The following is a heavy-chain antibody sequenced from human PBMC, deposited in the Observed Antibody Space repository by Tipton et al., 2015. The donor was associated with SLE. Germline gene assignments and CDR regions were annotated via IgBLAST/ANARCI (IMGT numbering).Heavy chain of an antibody. Sequence: TLSLTCSVSGASVTRSTHYWAWLRQPPGKGLEWIGEINHSGSTNYNPSLKSRVTISVDTSKKQVSLNLSPVTAADTAVYYCAVGYCSGGSCYSGGWFDPWGQGTLVTVSS. CDR3: AVGYCSGGSCYSGGWFDP. J-gene: IGHJ5*02. D-gene: IGHD2-15*01. V-gene: IGHV4-39*07. CDR2: INHSGST. CDR1: GASVTRSTHY.